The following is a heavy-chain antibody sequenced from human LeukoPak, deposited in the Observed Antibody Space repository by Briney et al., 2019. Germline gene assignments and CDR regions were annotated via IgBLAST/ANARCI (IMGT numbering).Heavy chain of an antibody. V-gene: IGHV3-7*01. Sequence: GGSLRLSCAASGFTFSSYWMSWVRQAPGKGLEWVANIKQDGSEKYYVDSVKGRFTISRDNAKNSLYLQMKSLRAEDTAVYYCARDYYGSGSYYNGGIDYWGQGTLVTVSS. CDR1: GFTFSSYW. CDR2: IKQDGSEK. J-gene: IGHJ4*02. CDR3: ARDYYGSGSYYNGGIDY. D-gene: IGHD3-10*01.